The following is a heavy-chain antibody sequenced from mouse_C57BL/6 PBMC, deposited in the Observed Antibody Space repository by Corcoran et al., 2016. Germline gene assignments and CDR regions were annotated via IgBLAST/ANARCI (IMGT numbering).Heavy chain of an antibody. V-gene: IGHV1-26*01. CDR2: INPNNGGT. Sequence: EVKLQQSGPKLVKPGASVKISCKASGYTLTDYYLNWVKKSHGKSLEWIGDINPNNGGTSYNQKFKGKATLTVDKSSSTAYMELRSLTSEDSVVYYCARGSYDGYYEEFAYWGQGTLVTVSA. J-gene: IGHJ3*01. CDR3: ARGSYDGYYEEFAY. D-gene: IGHD2-3*01. CDR1: GYTLTDYY.